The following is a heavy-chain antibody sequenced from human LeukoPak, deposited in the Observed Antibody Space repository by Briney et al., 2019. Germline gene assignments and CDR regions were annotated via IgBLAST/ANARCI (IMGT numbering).Heavy chain of an antibody. Sequence: ASVKVSCKASGYTFTDYYIHWMRQAPGQGLEWMGWINPRRGVTTYAQKFQGRVTMTRDTSITTAYMELTRLRSDDTTIYYCARERNYGDYGNAFDVWGQGTKVTVSS. J-gene: IGHJ3*01. V-gene: IGHV1-2*02. D-gene: IGHD4-17*01. CDR3: ARERNYGDYGNAFDV. CDR1: GYTFTDYY. CDR2: INPRRGVT.